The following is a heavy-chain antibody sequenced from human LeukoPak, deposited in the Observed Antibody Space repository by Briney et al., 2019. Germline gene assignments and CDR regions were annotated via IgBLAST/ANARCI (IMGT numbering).Heavy chain of an antibody. CDR1: GFTFSSYA. J-gene: IGHJ4*02. Sequence: GRSLRLSCAASGFTFSSYARHGVRQAPGKGLEGVAVISYDGSNKYYADSVKGRFTISRDNSKNTLYLQMNSLRAEDTAVYYCAKDPHSGYDYEEPHYWGQGTLVTVSS. V-gene: IGHV3-30-3*01. D-gene: IGHD5-12*01. CDR3: AKDPHSGYDYEEPHY. CDR2: ISYDGSNK.